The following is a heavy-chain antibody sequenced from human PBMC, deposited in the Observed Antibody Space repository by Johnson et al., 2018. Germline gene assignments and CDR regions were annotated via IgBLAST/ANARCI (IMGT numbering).Heavy chain of an antibody. D-gene: IGHD3-22*01. CDR3: AYGDISGYYYGAFDI. CDR1: GFTVSSNY. J-gene: IGHJ3*02. CDR2: ISWNSGSI. Sequence: VQLVQSGGGLIQXGGSLRLXCAASGFTVSSNYMSWVRQAPGKGLEWVSGISWNSGSIGYADSVKGRFTISRDNAKNSLYLQMNSLRAEDTALYYCAYGDISGYYYGAFDIWGQGTMVTVSS. V-gene: IGHV3-9*01.